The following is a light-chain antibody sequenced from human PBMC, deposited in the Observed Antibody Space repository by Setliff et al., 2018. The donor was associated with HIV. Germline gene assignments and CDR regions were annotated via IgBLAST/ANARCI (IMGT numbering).Light chain of an antibody. J-gene: IGLJ1*01. V-gene: IGLV2-14*03. CDR3: SSYTSSTPLYV. Sequence: QSVLAQPASVSGSPGQSITISCTGTSSDVGGYNYVSWYQQHPGKAPKLMISAVSNRPSGVSNRFSGSKSGYTASLTISGLQAEDEADYYCSSYTSSTPLYVFGTGTKVTVL. CDR1: SSDVGGYNY. CDR2: AVS.